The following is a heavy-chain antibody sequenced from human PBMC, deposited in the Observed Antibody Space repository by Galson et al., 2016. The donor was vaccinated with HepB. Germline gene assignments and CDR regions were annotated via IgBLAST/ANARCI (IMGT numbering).Heavy chain of an antibody. V-gene: IGHV3-48*04. CDR3: ARHTIAARDDTFDI. CDR1: GFSFRYHG. CDR2: ISSTSSVI. D-gene: IGHD6-6*01. J-gene: IGHJ3*02. Sequence: SLRLSCAASGFSFRYHGMNWVRQVPGKGLEWVSYISSTSSVINYADSVKGRFTISRDNAKNSLYLQMNSLRAEDTAVYYCARHTIAARDDTFDIWGQGTMVTVSS.